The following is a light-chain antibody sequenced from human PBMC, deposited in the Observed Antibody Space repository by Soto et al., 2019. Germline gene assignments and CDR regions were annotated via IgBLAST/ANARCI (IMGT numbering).Light chain of an antibody. V-gene: IGKV4-1*01. CDR2: WAS. Sequence: DIVMTQSPDSLAVSLGERATINCKSSQSVLYSPNNKNYLAWYQQKPRQPPKLLVYWASTRESGVPDRFSGSGSGTDFTLTISSLQAEDVAVYYCQQYYDTPLTFGQGTKVEIK. J-gene: IGKJ1*01. CDR3: QQYYDTPLT. CDR1: QSVLYSPNNKNY.